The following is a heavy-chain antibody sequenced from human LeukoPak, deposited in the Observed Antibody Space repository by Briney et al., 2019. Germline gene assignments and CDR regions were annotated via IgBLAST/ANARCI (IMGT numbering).Heavy chain of an antibody. CDR3: AREFLVGSSWYYYMDV. CDR1: GFTFSNYA. CDR2: ISGSGDST. Sequence: PGGSLRLSCAASGFTFSNYAMRWVRQAPGKGLEWVSGISGSGDSTYYADSVKGRFTISRDNSKNTLYLQMNSLRAEDTAVYYCAREFLVGSSWYYYMDVWGKGTTVTISS. D-gene: IGHD6-13*01. J-gene: IGHJ6*03. V-gene: IGHV3-23*01.